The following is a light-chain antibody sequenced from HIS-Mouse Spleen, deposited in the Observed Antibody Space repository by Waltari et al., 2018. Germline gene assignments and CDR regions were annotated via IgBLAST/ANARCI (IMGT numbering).Light chain of an antibody. CDR2: EDS. CDR3: YSTDSSGNHRV. CDR1: ALPKKS. V-gene: IGLV3-10*01. Sequence: SYELTQPPSVSVSPGQTARIPCPRDALPKKSAISYQQNSGQAPVLVSYEDSKRPSGIPERFSGSSSGTMATLTISGAQVEDEADYYCYSTDSSGNHRVFGGGTKLTVL. J-gene: IGLJ2*01.